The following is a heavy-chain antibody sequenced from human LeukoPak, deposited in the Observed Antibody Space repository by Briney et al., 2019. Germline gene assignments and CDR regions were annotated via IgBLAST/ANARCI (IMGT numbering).Heavy chain of an antibody. Sequence: PSETLSLTCTVSGGSINSYYWSWIRQPPGKGLEWIGYIYYSGTTNYNPSLKSRVTISVDTSKNQFSLKLSSVTAADTAVYYCAKSPPTTVITLDSWGQGILVTVSS. CDR3: AKSPPTTVITLDS. D-gene: IGHD4-17*01. CDR1: GGSINSYY. V-gene: IGHV4-59*01. J-gene: IGHJ4*02. CDR2: IYYSGTT.